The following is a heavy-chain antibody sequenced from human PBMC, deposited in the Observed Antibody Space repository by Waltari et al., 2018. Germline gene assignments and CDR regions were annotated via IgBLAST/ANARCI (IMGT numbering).Heavy chain of an antibody. CDR1: GFTFDDSA. CDR2: ISGNSGSI. J-gene: IGHJ4*02. Sequence: EVQLVESGGGLVQPGRSLRLSCAASGFTFDDSAMHWVRQAPGKGLEWVLGISGNSGSIGYADSVKGRVTISRDNAKNSLYLQMNSLRAEDTAVYYCARAPAYSSGWFDYWGQGTLVTVSS. D-gene: IGHD6-19*01. CDR3: ARAPAYSSGWFDY. V-gene: IGHV3-9*01.